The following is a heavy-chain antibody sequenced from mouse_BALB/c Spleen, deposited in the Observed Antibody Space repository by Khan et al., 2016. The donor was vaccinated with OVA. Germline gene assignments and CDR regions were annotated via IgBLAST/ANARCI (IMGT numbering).Heavy chain of an antibody. CDR2: IYPGSGST. CDR3: ARSYYGSSYFDY. CDR1: GYTFTDYV. J-gene: IGHJ2*01. V-gene: IGHV1-77*01. Sequence: QVQLKQSGPELVKPGASVKMSCKASGYTFTDYVISWVKQRTGQGLEWIGEIYPGSGSTYYNEKFKGKATLTAEKSYNTAYMPLSILTSEDSAVYFGARSYYGSSYFDYWGQGTTLTVSS. D-gene: IGHD1-1*01.